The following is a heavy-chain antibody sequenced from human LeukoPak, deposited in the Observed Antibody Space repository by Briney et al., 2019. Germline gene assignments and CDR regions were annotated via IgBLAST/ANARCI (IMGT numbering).Heavy chain of an antibody. CDR1: GFTFSSYG. D-gene: IGHD3-3*01. Sequence: PGGSLRLSCAASGFTFSSYGMHWVRQAPGKGLEWVAVISYDGSNKYYADSVKGRFTISRDNSKNTLYLQMNSLRAEDTAVYYCAKVLYGDYYDSWSGYYDSAIDYWGQGTLVTVSS. CDR3: AKVLYGDYYDSWSGYYDSAIDY. J-gene: IGHJ4*02. CDR2: ISYDGSNK. V-gene: IGHV3-30*18.